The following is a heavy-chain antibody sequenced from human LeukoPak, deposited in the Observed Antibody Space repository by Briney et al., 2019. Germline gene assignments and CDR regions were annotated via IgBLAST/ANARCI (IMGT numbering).Heavy chain of an antibody. V-gene: IGHV4-59*01. CDR3: ASGPLDSSAYYARN. J-gene: IGHJ4*02. Sequence: PSETLSLTCTVSGGSMSSYYWSWIRQPPGKGLEWIGHIYYSGNTNYNSSLKSRVTMSVDTSKNQFSLKLRSATAADTAVYYCASGPLDSSAYYARNWGQGTLVTVSS. D-gene: IGHD3-22*01. CDR2: IYYSGNT. CDR1: GGSMSSYY.